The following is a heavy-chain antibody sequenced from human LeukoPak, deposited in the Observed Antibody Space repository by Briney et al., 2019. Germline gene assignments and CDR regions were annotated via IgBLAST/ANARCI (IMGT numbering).Heavy chain of an antibody. CDR1: GGSFSGYY. CDR3: ARAFKYSSSYFDY. D-gene: IGHD6-13*01. J-gene: IGHJ4*02. Sequence: SETLSLTCAVYGGSFSGYYWSWIRQPPGKGLEWIGEINHSGSTNYNPSLKSRVTISVDTSKNQFSLKLSSVTAADTAVYYCARAFKYSSSYFDYWGQGTLVTVSS. CDR2: INHSGST. V-gene: IGHV4-34*01.